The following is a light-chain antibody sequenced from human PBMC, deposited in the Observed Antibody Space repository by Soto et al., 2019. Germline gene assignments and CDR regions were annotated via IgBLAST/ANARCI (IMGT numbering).Light chain of an antibody. J-gene: IGLJ2*01. CDR2: RNN. CDR3: APLDDSLNVV. V-gene: IGLV1-44*01. Sequence: QSVLTQPPSASGTPGQRVNISCSGSSSNIGSNTVNWYQQLPGTAPKLRIYRNNQRPSGVPDRFSGSQSGTSASLAISGLQSEDEADYYCAPLDDSLNVVFGGGTKLTVL. CDR1: SSNIGSNT.